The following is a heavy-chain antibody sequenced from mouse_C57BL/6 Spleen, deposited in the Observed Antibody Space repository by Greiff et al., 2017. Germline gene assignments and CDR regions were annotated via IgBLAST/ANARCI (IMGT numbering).Heavy chain of an antibody. CDR3: ATTVVAHFDY. J-gene: IGHJ2*01. Sequence: QVQLQQPGAELVMPGASVKLSCKASGYTFTSYWMHWVKQRPGQGLEWIGEIDPSDSYTNYNQKFKGKSTLTVDKSSSTDYMQLSSLTSEDSAVYYCATTVVAHFDYWGQGTTLTVSS. V-gene: IGHV1-69*01. CDR1: GYTFTSYW. D-gene: IGHD1-1*01. CDR2: IDPSDSYT.